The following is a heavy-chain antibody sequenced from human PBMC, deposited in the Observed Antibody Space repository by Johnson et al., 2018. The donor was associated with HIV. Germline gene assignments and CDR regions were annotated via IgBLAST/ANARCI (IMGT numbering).Heavy chain of an antibody. D-gene: IGHD4-17*01. CDR2: VSSGGTS. CDR1: GFTFSSYW. CDR3: ARDSYGDSPTF. J-gene: IGHJ3*01. V-gene: IGHV3-66*01. Sequence: VQLVESGGGVVQPGRSLRLSCAASGFTFSSYWMHWVRQAPGKVPEWVSVVSSGGTSYYADSVKGRFTVSRDNSRNMVHLQMNSLRVEDTAVYYCARDSYGDSPTFWGQGTRVTVSS.